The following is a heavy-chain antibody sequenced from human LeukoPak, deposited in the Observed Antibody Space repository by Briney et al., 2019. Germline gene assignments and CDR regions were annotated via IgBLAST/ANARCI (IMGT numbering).Heavy chain of an antibody. V-gene: IGHV1-8*01. CDR1: GYTFTSYD. CDR3: ARVRGRYYDSSGYYYVGRPGGQYYFDY. J-gene: IGHJ4*02. CDR2: MNPNSGNT. D-gene: IGHD3-22*01. Sequence: ASVKVSCKASGYTFTSYDINWVRQATGQGLEWMGWMNPNSGNTGYAQKFQGRVTMTRNTSISTAYMELSSLRSEDTAVYYCARVRGRYYDSSGYYYVGRPGGQYYFDYWGQGTLVTVSS.